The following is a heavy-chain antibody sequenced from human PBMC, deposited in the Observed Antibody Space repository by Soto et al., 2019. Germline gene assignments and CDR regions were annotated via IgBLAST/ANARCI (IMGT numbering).Heavy chain of an antibody. CDR3: ARDSSSWYVVRRYYYGMDV. CDR2: ISSSSSTI. CDR1: GFTFSSYS. Sequence: EVQLVESGGGLVQPGGSLRLSCAASGFTFSSYSMNWVRQAPGKGLEWVSYISSSSSTIYYADSVKGRFTISRDNAKNSLYLQMNSLRDEDTAVYYCARDSSSWYVVRRYYYGMDVWGQGTTVTVSS. J-gene: IGHJ6*02. V-gene: IGHV3-48*02. D-gene: IGHD6-13*01.